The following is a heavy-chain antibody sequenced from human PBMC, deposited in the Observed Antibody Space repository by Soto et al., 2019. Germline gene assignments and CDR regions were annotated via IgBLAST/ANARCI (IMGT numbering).Heavy chain of an antibody. CDR3: AIGGRTQRTDY. CDR1: GFTFSSYA. D-gene: IGHD3-16*01. CDR2: LSSAATDA. V-gene: IGHV3-23*01. J-gene: IGHJ4*02. Sequence: EVQLLESGGVLVQPGGSLRLSCGASGFTFSSYAMTWVRQAPGKGLEWVSSLSSAATDAYYADSVKGRFTISRDNSKNTLYLHRSSLRSDDTAVYYCAIGGRTQRTDYWGQGTLVTVSS.